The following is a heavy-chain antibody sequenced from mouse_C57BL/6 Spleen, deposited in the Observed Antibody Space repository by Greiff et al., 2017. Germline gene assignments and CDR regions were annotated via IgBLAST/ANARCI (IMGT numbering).Heavy chain of an antibody. J-gene: IGHJ4*01. CDR2: INPNNGGT. Sequence: VQLQQPGPELVKPGASVKISCKASGYTFTDYYMNWVKQSHGKSLEWIGDINPNNGGTSYNQKFKGKATLTVDKSSSTAYMELRILTSEDSAVYDCARRDYGSSYDYAMDYWGQGTSVTVSS. CDR3: ARRDYGSSYDYAMDY. D-gene: IGHD1-1*01. V-gene: IGHV1-26*01. CDR1: GYTFTDYY.